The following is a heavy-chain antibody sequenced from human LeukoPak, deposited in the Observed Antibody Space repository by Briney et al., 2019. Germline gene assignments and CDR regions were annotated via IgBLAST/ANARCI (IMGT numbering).Heavy chain of an antibody. V-gene: IGHV1-2*02. Sequence: GASVKVSCKASGYTFTGYYMHWARQAPGQGLEWMGWINPNSGGTNYAQKFQGRVTMTRDTSISTAYMELSRLRSDDTAVYYCARGDIVVLPAGIPHNWFDPWGQGTLVTVSS. CDR1: GYTFTGYY. J-gene: IGHJ5*02. CDR2: INPNSGGT. CDR3: ARGDIVVLPAGIPHNWFDP. D-gene: IGHD2-2*02.